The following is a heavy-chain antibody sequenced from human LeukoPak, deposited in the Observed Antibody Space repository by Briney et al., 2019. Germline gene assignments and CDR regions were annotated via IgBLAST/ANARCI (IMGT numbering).Heavy chain of an antibody. V-gene: IGHV3-23*01. CDR2: ISGSGDYT. D-gene: IGHD6-13*01. J-gene: IGHJ4*02. CDR3: AKKWAGIAAAGRIYYFDY. CDR1: EFTFSNYG. Sequence: GGSLRLSCAASEFTFSNYGMSWVRQAPGKGLEWVSAISGSGDYTYYADSVKGRFTISRDNSKNTLYLQMNSLRAEDTAVYYCAKKWAGIAAAGRIYYFDYWGQGTLVTVSS.